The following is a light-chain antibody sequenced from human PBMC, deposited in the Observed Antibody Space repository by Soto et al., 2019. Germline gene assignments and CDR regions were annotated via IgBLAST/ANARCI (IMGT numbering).Light chain of an antibody. CDR3: QQYGSSPWT. J-gene: IGKJ1*01. V-gene: IGKV3-20*01. Sequence: EIVLTQSPGTLSLSPGERATLSCRASQSVSSSYLAWYQQKPGQAPRLLIYGASRRATGIPDRFSGSGSGTDFPLTIRRLEPEDVAVYYCQQYGSSPWTFGQGTKVEIK. CDR2: GAS. CDR1: QSVSSSY.